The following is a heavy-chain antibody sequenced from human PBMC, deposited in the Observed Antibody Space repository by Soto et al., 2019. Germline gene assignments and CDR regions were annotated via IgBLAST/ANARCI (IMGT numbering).Heavy chain of an antibody. Sequence: GGSLRLSCAASGFTFSSYGMHWVRQAPGKGLEWVAVIWYDGSNKYYADSVKGRFTISRDNSKNTLYLQMNSLRAEDTAVYYCARDRVAYRRATGGMDVWGQGTTVTVSS. J-gene: IGHJ6*02. CDR1: GFTFSSYG. D-gene: IGHD1-26*01. CDR2: IWYDGSNK. V-gene: IGHV3-33*01. CDR3: ARDRVAYRRATGGMDV.